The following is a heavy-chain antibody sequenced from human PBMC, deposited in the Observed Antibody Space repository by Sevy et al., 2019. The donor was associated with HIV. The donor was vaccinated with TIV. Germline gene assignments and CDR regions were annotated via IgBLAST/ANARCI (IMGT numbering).Heavy chain of an antibody. J-gene: IGHJ4*02. CDR1: GFTFSTYA. CDR2: IWCDGAYQ. V-gene: IGHV3-33*01. CDR3: ARGGYYYDNAAYYALDS. Sequence: GGSLRLSCAATGFTFSTYAMHWVRQAPGKGMEWVAIIWCDGAYQYHGDSVKGRFTISRDNSKNTLYLQMNNVRVEDTAVYYCARGGYYYDNAAYYALDSWGQGTLVTVSS. D-gene: IGHD3-22*01.